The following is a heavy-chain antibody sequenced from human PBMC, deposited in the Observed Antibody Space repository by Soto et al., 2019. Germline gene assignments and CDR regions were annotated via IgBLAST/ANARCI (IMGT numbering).Heavy chain of an antibody. V-gene: IGHV3-74*01. J-gene: IGHJ4*02. D-gene: IGHD1-1*01. CDR3: TRGPRVSSTGTGAH. Sequence: PGGSLRLSCEVSGFTFSAYWMHWVRQVPGKGLIWVSRISDDGSTTTYADSVKGRFTISSDNAKTTHYLQMNSLRADDTGLYYCTRGPRVSSTGTGAHWGQGTLVTVSS. CDR2: ISDDGSTT. CDR1: GFTFSAYW.